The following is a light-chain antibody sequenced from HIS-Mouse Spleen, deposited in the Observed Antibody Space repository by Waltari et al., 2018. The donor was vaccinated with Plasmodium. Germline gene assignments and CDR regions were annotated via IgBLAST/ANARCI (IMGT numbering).Light chain of an antibody. CDR2: EVS. V-gene: IGLV2-8*01. CDR3: SSYAGSNIWV. J-gene: IGLJ3*02. CDR1: SSDVGGYNY. Sequence: QSALTQPPSASGSPGQSVTISCTGTSSDVGGYNYVSWYQQHPGKAPKLMIYEVSKRPSGVPERCSGSKSGNTASLTVSGLQAEDEADYYCSSYAGSNIWVFGGGTKLTVL.